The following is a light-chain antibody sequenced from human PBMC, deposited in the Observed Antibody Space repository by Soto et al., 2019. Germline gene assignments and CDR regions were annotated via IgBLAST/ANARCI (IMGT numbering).Light chain of an antibody. Sequence: QSALTQPAAVSGSPGQSITISCTGTSSDVGNYNLVSWNQQYPGKAHKLMIYATSKRPSGVSNRFSGSKSGDTASLTISGLQAEDEADYYCCSYAGPSTIFGGGTQLTVL. CDR1: SSDVGNYNL. CDR3: CSYAGPSTI. CDR2: ATS. J-gene: IGLJ2*01. V-gene: IGLV2-23*01.